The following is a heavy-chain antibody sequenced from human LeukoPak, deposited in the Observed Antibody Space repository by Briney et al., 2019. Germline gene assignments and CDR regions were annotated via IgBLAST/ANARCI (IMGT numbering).Heavy chain of an antibody. D-gene: IGHD1-1*01. V-gene: IGHV3-53*04. Sequence: GGSLRLSCAVSGFSFPNAWMSWVRQSPGKGLEWVSTIYSGGTTYYADSVMGRFTISRHNSRNTLYLQMNSLRAEDTAVYYCARALENLAFDIWGQGTMVTVSS. CDR2: IYSGGTT. J-gene: IGHJ3*02. CDR3: ARALENLAFDI. CDR1: GFSFPNAW.